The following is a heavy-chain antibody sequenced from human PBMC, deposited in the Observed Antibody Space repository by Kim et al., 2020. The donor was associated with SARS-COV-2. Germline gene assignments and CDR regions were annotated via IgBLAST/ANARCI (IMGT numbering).Heavy chain of an antibody. CDR1: GGSISSGDYY. CDR3: ARVGGDIVVVPAALRAYYFDY. CDR2: IYYSGST. J-gene: IGHJ4*02. V-gene: IGHV4-30-4*01. D-gene: IGHD2-2*01. Sequence: SETLSLTCTVSGGSISSGDYYWSWIRQPPGKGLEWIGYIYYSGSTYYNPSLKSRVTISVDTSKNQFSLKLSSVTAADTAVYYCARVGGDIVVVPAALRAYYFDYWGQGTLVTVSS.